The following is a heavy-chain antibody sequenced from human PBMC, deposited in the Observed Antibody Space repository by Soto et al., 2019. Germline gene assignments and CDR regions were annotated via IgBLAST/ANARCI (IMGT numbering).Heavy chain of an antibody. Sequence: PSETLSLTCTVSGGSISSGGYYWSWIRQHPGKGLEWIGYIYYSGSTYYNPSLKSRVTISVDTSKNQFSLKLSSVTAADTAVYYCARDNKAKGDYYDSSGYSRVHAFDIWGQGTMVTVSS. CDR3: ARDNKAKGDYYDSSGYSRVHAFDI. CDR2: IYYSGST. V-gene: IGHV4-31*03. D-gene: IGHD3-22*01. CDR1: GGSISSGGYY. J-gene: IGHJ3*02.